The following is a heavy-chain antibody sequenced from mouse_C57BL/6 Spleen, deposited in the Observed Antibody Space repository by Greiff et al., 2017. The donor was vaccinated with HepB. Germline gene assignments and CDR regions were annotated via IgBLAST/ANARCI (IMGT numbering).Heavy chain of an antibody. CDR2: INPDSSTI. J-gene: IGHJ3*01. D-gene: IGHD1-1*01. CDR1: GIDFSRYW. Sequence: EVKLMESGGGLVQPGGSLKLSCAASGIDFSRYWMSWVRRAPGKGLEWIGEINPDSSTINYAPSLKDKFIISRDNAKNTLYLQMSKVRSEDTALYYCARHDCYGSTWFAYWGQGTLVTVSA. V-gene: IGHV4-1*01. CDR3: ARHDCYGSTWFAY.